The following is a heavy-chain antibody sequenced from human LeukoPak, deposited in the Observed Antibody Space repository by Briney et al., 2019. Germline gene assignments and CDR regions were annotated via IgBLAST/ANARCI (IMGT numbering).Heavy chain of an antibody. V-gene: IGHV3-21*01. CDR2: ISSSSGYI. CDR1: GFTFSIYS. CDR3: ARAEDGTFDY. Sequence: GGSLRLSCAASGFTFSIYSVTWVRQAPGKGLEWVSSISSSSGYIYYADSVKGRFTISRDNAKNSLYLQMNSLRAEDTAVYYCARAEDGTFDYWGQGTLVTVSS. J-gene: IGHJ4*02.